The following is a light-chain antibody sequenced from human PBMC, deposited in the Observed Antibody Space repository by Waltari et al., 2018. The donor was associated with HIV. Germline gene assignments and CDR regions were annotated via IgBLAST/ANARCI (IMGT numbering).Light chain of an antibody. CDR2: EVN. V-gene: IGLV2-23*02. Sequence: QSALTQPASVSGSPGQSITMSCTGTSSDVGSYNLVSWYQQHPGKAPKLLLYEVNKRPPAITNRFSGIKSGNTASLTITGLQAEDEADYHRCSYAIGGTFVFGGGTKVTVL. CDR1: SSDVGSYNL. CDR3: CSYAIGGTFV. J-gene: IGLJ2*01.